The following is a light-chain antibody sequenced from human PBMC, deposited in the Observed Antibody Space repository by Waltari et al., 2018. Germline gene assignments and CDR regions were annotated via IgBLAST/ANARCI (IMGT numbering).Light chain of an antibody. Sequence: DIQMPQSPSTLSASVGNRVTITCRASQSISTSLAWYQQKPGEAPKLLIYKASTLESVVPSRFSGSGSGTEFTLTISSLQPDDFATYYCQQYNSFPYTFGQGTKLEIK. V-gene: IGKV1-5*03. CDR3: QQYNSFPYT. CDR1: QSISTS. CDR2: KAS. J-gene: IGKJ2*01.